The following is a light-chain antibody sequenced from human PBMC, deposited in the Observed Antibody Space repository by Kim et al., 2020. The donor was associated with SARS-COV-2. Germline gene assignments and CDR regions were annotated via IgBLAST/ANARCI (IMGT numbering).Light chain of an antibody. CDR2: YKSDSNK. CDR3: AIWYGNTWV. CDR1: SGSSVAIYN. V-gene: IGLV5-39*01. Sequence: FTCTLLSGSSVAIYNIYWYHQKPGSRPQCLLRYKSDSNKHQASGVPSRFSCSKDASTNAGLLVISGLQSQDEADYYCAIWYGNTWVFGGGTKLTVL. J-gene: IGLJ3*02.